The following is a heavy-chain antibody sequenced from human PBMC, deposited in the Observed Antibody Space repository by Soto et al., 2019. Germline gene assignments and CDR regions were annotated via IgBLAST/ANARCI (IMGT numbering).Heavy chain of an antibody. CDR1: GGSIINSNW. CDR3: AGYSSGYYYPTR. J-gene: IGHJ4*02. CDR2: IYHTGST. V-gene: IGHV4-4*02. D-gene: IGHD3-22*01. Sequence: QVQLQESGPGLVKPSGTLSLTCAVSGGSIINSNWWSWVRQPPGKGLEWIGEIYHTGSTYYNPSLKGRVTISLDKSKNQFSLKVNSVTAADTAVYFCAGYSSGYYYPTRWGQGTLVTVSS.